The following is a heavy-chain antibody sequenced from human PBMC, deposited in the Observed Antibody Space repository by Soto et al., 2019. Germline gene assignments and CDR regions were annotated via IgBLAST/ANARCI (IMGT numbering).Heavy chain of an antibody. J-gene: IGHJ4*02. D-gene: IGHD3-10*01. Sequence: SVKVSCKASGGTFSFYTINWVRQAPGLGLEWMGRVNPIVSMSNYAQKFQGRVTITADKSTNTAYMQLSSLRSEDTAIYYCAASYGSGYPALAYWGQGALVTVSS. V-gene: IGHV1-69*02. CDR1: GGTFSFYT. CDR2: VNPIVSMS. CDR3: AASYGSGYPALAY.